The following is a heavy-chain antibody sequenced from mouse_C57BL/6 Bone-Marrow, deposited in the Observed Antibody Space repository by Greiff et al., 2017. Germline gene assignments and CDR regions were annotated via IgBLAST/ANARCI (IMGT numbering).Heavy chain of an antibody. Sequence: VQLQQPGAELVRPGTSVKLSCKASGYTFTSYWMHWVKQRPGQGLEWIGVIDPSDSYTNYNQKFKGKATLTVDPSSSTAYMQLSSLTSEDSAVYYCASLSDYYGSRGYYFDYWGQGTTLTVSS. V-gene: IGHV1-59*01. CDR1: GYTFTSYW. D-gene: IGHD1-1*01. CDR2: IDPSDSYT. J-gene: IGHJ2*01. CDR3: ASLSDYYGSRGYYFDY.